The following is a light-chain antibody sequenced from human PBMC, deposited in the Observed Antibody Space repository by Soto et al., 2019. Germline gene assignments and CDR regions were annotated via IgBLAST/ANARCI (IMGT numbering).Light chain of an antibody. J-gene: IGLJ2*01. CDR3: WSYAGSSTYVV. CDR1: SSDVGGYNL. Sequence: QSALTQPASVSGSPGQSITISCTGTSSDVGGYNLVSWYQRHPDKAPKLMIYEDTRRPSGASNRFSGSKSGNTAYLTISGLQAEDEADYYCWSYAGSSTYVVFGRGTKLTVL. V-gene: IGLV2-23*01. CDR2: EDT.